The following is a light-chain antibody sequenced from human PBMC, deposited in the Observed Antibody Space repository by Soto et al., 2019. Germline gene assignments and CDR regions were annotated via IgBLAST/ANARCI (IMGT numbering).Light chain of an antibody. CDR1: QSVSSY. V-gene: IGKV3-11*01. CDR3: QQRSNWPAT. Sequence: EILLTQSPATLSLSPGERATLSFMASQSVSSYLAWYQQKPGQAPRLLIYDASNRATGIPARFSGSGSGTDFTLTISSLEPEDFAVYYCQQRSNWPATFGQGTRLEIK. CDR2: DAS. J-gene: IGKJ5*01.